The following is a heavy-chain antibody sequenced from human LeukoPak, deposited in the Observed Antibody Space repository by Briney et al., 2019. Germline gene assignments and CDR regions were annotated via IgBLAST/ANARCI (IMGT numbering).Heavy chain of an antibody. CDR2: IYYSGST. J-gene: IGHJ4*02. Sequence: SETLSLTCTVSGGSISSYYWSWIRQPPGKGLEWIGYIYYSGSTNYNPSLKSRVTISVDTSKNQFSLKLTSVTASDSAVYYCASSNWLRDANFDSWGQGTLVTVSS. V-gene: IGHV4-59*08. CDR1: GGSISSYY. D-gene: IGHD6-13*01. CDR3: ASSNWLRDANFDS.